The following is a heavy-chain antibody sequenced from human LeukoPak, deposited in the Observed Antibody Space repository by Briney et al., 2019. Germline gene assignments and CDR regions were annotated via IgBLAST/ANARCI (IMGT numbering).Heavy chain of an antibody. J-gene: IGHJ3*02. Sequence: GGSLRLSCAASAFTYNSYGMHWVRQAPGKGLEWVAVIWPDGSTKVYADSVRGRFTISRDNSKNTLYLQMDSLRAEDTAVYYCARDQLGVGELADAFDIWGQGTMVTVSS. V-gene: IGHV3-33*01. CDR1: AFTYNSYG. CDR3: ARDQLGVGELADAFDI. CDR2: IWPDGSTK. D-gene: IGHD3-10*01.